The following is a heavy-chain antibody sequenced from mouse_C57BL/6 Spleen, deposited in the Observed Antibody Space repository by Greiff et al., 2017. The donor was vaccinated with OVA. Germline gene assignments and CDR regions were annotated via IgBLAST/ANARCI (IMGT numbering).Heavy chain of an antibody. CDR1: GFSFNTYA. CDR3: VRDYYGSSYWFAY. Sequence: EVQLVESGGGLVQPKGSLKLSCAASGFSFNTYAMNWVRQAPGKGLEWVARIRSKSNNYATYYADSVKDRFTISRDDSESMLYLQMNNLNTEDTAMYYCVRDYYGSSYWFAYWGQGTLVTVSA. V-gene: IGHV10-1*01. J-gene: IGHJ3*01. D-gene: IGHD1-1*01. CDR2: IRSKSNNYAT.